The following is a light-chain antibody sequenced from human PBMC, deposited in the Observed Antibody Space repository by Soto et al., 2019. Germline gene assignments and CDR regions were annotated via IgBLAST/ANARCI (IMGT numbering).Light chain of an antibody. CDR2: DAS. CDR1: QSVSSY. Sequence: EIVLTQSPATLSLSPGERATLSCRASQSVSSYLAWYQQRPGQAPRLLIYDASNRATGIPARFSGSGSGTDFSLTISRLEPEDFAVYYCQQGSNGLCFGGGTKVEIK. V-gene: IGKV3-11*01. J-gene: IGKJ4*01. CDR3: QQGSNGLC.